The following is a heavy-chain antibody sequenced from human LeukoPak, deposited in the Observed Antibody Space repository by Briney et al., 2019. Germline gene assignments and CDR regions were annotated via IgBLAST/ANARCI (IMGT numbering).Heavy chain of an antibody. D-gene: IGHD5-18*01. CDR2: IIPIFGTA. J-gene: IGHJ4*02. CDR1: GGTFSSYA. Sequence: ASVKVSCKASGGTFSSYAISWVRQAPGQGLEWMGRIIPIFGTANYAQKFQGRVTITTDESTSTAYMELSSLRSEDTAVYYCARAPGAYSYGYLVWGRGTLVTVSS. V-gene: IGHV1-69*05. CDR3: ARAPGAYSYGYLV.